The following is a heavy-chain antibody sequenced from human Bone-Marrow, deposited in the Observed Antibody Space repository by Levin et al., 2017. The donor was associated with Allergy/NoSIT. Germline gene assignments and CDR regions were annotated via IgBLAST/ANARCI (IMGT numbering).Heavy chain of an antibody. CDR2: IKQDGSEK. CDR3: ARLLFRSVAATPEPLDY. CDR1: GFTFSSYW. D-gene: IGHD2-15*01. V-gene: IGHV3-7*01. Sequence: GGSLRLSCAASGFTFSSYWMSWVRQAPGKGLEWVANIKQDGSEKYYVDSVKGRFTISRDNAKNSLYLQMNSLRAEDTAVYYCARLLFRSVAATPEPLDYWGQGTLVTVSS. J-gene: IGHJ4*02.